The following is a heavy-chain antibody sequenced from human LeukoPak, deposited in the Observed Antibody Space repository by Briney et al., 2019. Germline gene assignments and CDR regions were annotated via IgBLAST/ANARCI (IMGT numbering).Heavy chain of an antibody. CDR1: GFTFSSYS. J-gene: IGHJ4*02. CDR2: ISSSSSHI. Sequence: GGSLRLSCAASGFTFSSYSMNWVRQAPGKGLEWVSSISSSSSHIYYADSVKGRFTISRDNAKNSLYLQMNSLRAEDTAVCYCARDTPEGKDYWGQGTLVTVSS. CDR3: ARDTPEGKDY. V-gene: IGHV3-21*01.